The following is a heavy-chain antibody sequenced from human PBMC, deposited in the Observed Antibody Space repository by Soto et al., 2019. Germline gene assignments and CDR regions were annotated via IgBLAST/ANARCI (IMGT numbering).Heavy chain of an antibody. CDR3: ASSPYSNYADFY. Sequence: QVQLVQSGAEVKKPGSSVNVSCKASGVTFSSYTISWVRQAPGQGLEWMGRIIPILGIANYAQKFQGRLTITADKSTSTAYMELSSLRSEDTAVYYCASSPYSNYADFYWGQGTLVTVSS. D-gene: IGHD4-4*01. V-gene: IGHV1-69*02. CDR1: GVTFSSYT. CDR2: IIPILGIA. J-gene: IGHJ4*02.